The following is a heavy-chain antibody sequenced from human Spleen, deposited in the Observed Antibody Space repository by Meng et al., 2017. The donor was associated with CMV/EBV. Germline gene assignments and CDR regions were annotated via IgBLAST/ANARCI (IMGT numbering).Heavy chain of an antibody. V-gene: IGHV1-69*04. Sequence: SVKVSCKASGGTFSSYTISWVRQAPGQGLEWMGRIIPILGIANYAQKFQGRVTITADKSTSTAYMELSGLRSEDTAVYYCARDSLGSGSYWTHFDYWGQGTLVTVSS. D-gene: IGHD1-26*01. J-gene: IGHJ4*02. CDR2: IIPILGIA. CDR1: GGTFSSYT. CDR3: ARDSLGSGSYWTHFDY.